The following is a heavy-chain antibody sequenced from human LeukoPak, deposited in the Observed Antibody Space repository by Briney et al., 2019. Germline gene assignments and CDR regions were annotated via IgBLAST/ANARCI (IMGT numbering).Heavy chain of an antibody. Sequence: GGSLRLSCAASGFPFSSYWMSWVRQAPGKGLEWVANIKQDGGEKFYVDSVKGRFTISRDNAKNSLYLQMNSLRAEDTAVYYCARDTATMVRGIIVPAFDIWGPGTMVTVSS. V-gene: IGHV3-7*01. J-gene: IGHJ3*02. CDR1: GFPFSSYW. CDR2: IKQDGGEK. CDR3: ARDTATMVRGIIVPAFDI. D-gene: IGHD3-10*01.